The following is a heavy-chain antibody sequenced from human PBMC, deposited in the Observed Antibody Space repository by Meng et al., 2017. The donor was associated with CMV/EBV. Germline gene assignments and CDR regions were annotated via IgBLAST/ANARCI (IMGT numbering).Heavy chain of an antibody. V-gene: IGHV3-30*02. Sequence: GESLKISCAASGFTFSASGMHWVRQAPDRGLEPVAFIRYDGINKYYLDSVKGRFTISRDNTENSIYLHMSTLRAEDTAVYYCATTSGSSYWGQGAQVTVSS. D-gene: IGHD6-6*01. CDR3: ATTSGSSY. CDR1: GFTFSASG. J-gene: IGHJ4*02. CDR2: IRYDGINK.